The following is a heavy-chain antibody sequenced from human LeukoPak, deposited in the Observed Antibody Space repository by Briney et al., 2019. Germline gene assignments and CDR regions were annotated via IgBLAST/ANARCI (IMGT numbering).Heavy chain of an antibody. Sequence: QPGGSLRLSCAASGFTFSNYAMHWVRQSPGKGLEWVAVIPYDGSKEFYADSVKGRFPISRDNSENTLYLQMNRLRPEDTAVYYCARDRDYVWGNFGYPRDYYYGMDVWGQGTTVTVSS. CDR1: GFTFSNYA. D-gene: IGHD3-16*01. V-gene: IGHV3-30*03. J-gene: IGHJ6*02. CDR3: ARDRDYVWGNFGYPRDYYYGMDV. CDR2: IPYDGSKE.